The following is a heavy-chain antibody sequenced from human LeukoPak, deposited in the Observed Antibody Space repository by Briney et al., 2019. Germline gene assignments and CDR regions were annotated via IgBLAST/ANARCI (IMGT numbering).Heavy chain of an antibody. V-gene: IGHV3-33*01. CDR3: ARXXXYNAFDY. CDR1: GFTFSSYG. D-gene: IGHD1-1*01. J-gene: IGHJ4*02. CDR2: IWYDGSNK. Sequence: PGGSLRLSCAASGFTFSSYGMHWVRQAPGKGLEWVAVIWYDGSNKYYADSVKGRFTISRDNSKNTLYLQMNSLRAEDTAVYYXARXXXYNAFDYWGQXTLVTVS.